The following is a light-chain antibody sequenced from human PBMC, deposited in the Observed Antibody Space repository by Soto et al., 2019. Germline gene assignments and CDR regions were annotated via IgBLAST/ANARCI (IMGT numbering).Light chain of an antibody. CDR2: GNS. Sequence: QSVLTQPPSVSGAPGQRVTISCTGSSSNIGAGYDGHWYQQLPGTAPKLLIYGNSNRPSGVPDRFSGSKSGTSASLAITGLQCEDEADYYCQSYDSSLRGWVFGGGTKLTVL. CDR3: QSYDSSLRGWV. V-gene: IGLV1-40*01. J-gene: IGLJ3*02. CDR1: SSNIGAGYD.